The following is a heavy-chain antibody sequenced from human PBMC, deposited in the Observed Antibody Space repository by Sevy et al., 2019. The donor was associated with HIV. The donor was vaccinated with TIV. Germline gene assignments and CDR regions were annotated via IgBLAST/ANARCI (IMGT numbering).Heavy chain of an antibody. CDR1: GFTFSSAW. Sequence: GGSLRLSCTASGFTFSSAWMTWVRQAPGKGLEWVGRIKSEFDGGAIDYAAPVKGRFTISREDSKNTVYLQMNSLKTEDTAVYYCITDPAYRGYDEEVINYYFYGMDVWGQGTTVTVSS. CDR2: IKSEFDGGAI. D-gene: IGHD5-12*01. V-gene: IGHV3-15*01. CDR3: ITDPAYRGYDEEVINYYFYGMDV. J-gene: IGHJ6*02.